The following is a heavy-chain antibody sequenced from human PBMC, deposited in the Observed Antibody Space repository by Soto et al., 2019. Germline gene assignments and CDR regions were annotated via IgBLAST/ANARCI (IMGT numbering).Heavy chain of an antibody. Sequence: SETLSLTCTVSGGSISSGGCYWSWLSPHPGKGLEWIGYIYYSGSTYYNPSLKSRVTISVDTSKNQFSLKLSSVTAADTAVYYCAGQGDGYYEILTGYLPHQLCWSQGTLVT. CDR1: GGSISSGGCY. D-gene: IGHD3-9*01. J-gene: IGHJ4*02. CDR2: IYYSGST. CDR3: AGQGDGYYEILTGYLPHQLC. V-gene: IGHV4-31*03.